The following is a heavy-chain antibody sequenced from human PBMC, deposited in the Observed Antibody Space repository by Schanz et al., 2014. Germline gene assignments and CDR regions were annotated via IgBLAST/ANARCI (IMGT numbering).Heavy chain of an antibody. CDR1: GFTFSSHS. V-gene: IGHV3-23*01. D-gene: IGHD6-13*01. CDR2: INTGVNT. CDR3: ARGLIAAAGGAFDY. J-gene: IGHJ4*02. Sequence: EVQLMESGGGLVKPGGSLRLSCAASGFTFSSHSFNWVRQARGKGLEWVSAINTGVNTYYADSVRGRFTMSRDNSKNTLYLQMNSLRAGDAAVYYCARGLIAAAGGAFDYWGQGTLVAVSA.